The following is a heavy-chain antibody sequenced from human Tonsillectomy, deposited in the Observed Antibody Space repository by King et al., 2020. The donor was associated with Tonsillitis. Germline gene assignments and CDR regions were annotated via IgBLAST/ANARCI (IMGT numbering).Heavy chain of an antibody. CDR2: ISGSGGTT. CDR3: ARLNGYCSGGTCYGAFDI. CDR1: GSTFSFYA. V-gene: IGHV3-23*04. D-gene: IGHD2-15*01. J-gene: IGHJ3*02. Sequence: VPLVESGGGLVQPGGSLRLSCAASGSTFSFYAMSWVRQAPGKGLEWVSVISGSGGTTYFADSVMGRFTISRDNSKNTLYLQMNSLRAEDTAVYYCARLNGYCSGGTCYGAFDIWGQGTMVTVSS.